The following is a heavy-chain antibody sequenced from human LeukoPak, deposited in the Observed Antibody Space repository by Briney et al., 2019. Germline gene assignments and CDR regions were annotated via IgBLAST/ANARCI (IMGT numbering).Heavy chain of an antibody. V-gene: IGHV1-18*01. CDR2: ISAYNGNT. CDR3: ARSGSHNYYYYGMDV. J-gene: IGHJ6*02. D-gene: IGHD1-26*01. CDR1: GYTFTNYG. Sequence: ASVKVSCKASGYTFTNYGISWVRQAPRQGLEWMGWISAYNGNTKYAQKFQSRVTMTTDTSTNTVNMELRSLRSDDTAVFYCARSGSHNYYYYGMDVWGQGTTVIVSS.